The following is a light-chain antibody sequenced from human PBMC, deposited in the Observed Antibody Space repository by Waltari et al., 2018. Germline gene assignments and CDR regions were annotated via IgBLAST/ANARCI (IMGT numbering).Light chain of an antibody. Sequence: QSALTQPASVSGSPGQSITISCTGTSSDVGFYNYVSWYQQHPGKAPKLLIYDVSERPPGVSNRFSGSKSGNTASLTISGLQADDEADYHRTSYTRSNSWVFGGGTKLTVL. CDR3: TSYTRSNSWV. V-gene: IGLV2-14*03. CDR2: DVS. CDR1: SSDVGFYNY. J-gene: IGLJ3*02.